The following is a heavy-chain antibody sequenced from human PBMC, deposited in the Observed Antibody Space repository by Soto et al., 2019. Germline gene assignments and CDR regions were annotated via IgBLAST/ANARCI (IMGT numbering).Heavy chain of an antibody. V-gene: IGHV3-74*03. CDR3: AREAGYCSRTSCYRRAFDT. J-gene: IGHJ3*02. Sequence: EVQLVESGGDLVQPGGSLSLSCAASGFTFSGNWMHWVRQVPGEGLEWVSRINTDGGSSAYADSGKGRFTISRDNAKNTLSLHMNGLRAEDTAVYYCAREAGYCSRTSCYRRAFDTWGQGTTVTVSS. CDR2: INTDGGSS. CDR1: GFTFSGNW. D-gene: IGHD2-2*01.